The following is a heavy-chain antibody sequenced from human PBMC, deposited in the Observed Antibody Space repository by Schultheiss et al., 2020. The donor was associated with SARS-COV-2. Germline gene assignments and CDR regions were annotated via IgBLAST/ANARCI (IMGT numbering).Heavy chain of an antibody. CDR2: ISWDGGST. CDR3: ARGGAVPY. D-gene: IGHD6-19*01. J-gene: IGHJ4*02. Sequence: GGSLRLSCAASGFTFDDYAMHWVRQAPGKGLEWVSGISWDGGSTYYADSVKGRFTISRDNSKNSLYLQMNSLRAEDTAVYYCARGGAVPYWGQGTLVTVSS. CDR1: GFTFDDYA. V-gene: IGHV3-43D*04.